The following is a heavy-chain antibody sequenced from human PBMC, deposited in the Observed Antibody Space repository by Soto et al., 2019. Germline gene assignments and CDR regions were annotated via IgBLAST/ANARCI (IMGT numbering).Heavy chain of an antibody. CDR1: GYTFTSYD. V-gene: IGHV1-8*01. J-gene: IGHJ6*03. CDR2: MNPNSGNT. CDR3: ARGGTPHYYYYMDV. D-gene: IGHD1-1*01. Sequence: ASVKVSCKASGYTFTSYDINWVRQATGQGLEWMGWMNPNSGNTGYAQKFQGRVTMTRDTSTSTAYMELRSLRSDDTDVYYCARGGTPHYYYYMDVWGKGTTVTVSS.